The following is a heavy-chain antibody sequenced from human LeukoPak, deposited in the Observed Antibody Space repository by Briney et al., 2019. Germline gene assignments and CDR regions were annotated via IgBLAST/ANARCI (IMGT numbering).Heavy chain of an antibody. Sequence: ASVKVSCKASGYTFTGYYMHWVRQAPGQGLEWMGWINPNSGGTNYAQKFQGRVTMTRDTSISTAYMELSRLRSDDTAVYHCAREGVSSIGPGGFDPWGQGTLVTVSS. CDR2: INPNSGGT. CDR1: GYTFTGYY. V-gene: IGHV1-2*02. CDR3: AREGVSSIGPGGFDP. J-gene: IGHJ5*02. D-gene: IGHD1-26*01.